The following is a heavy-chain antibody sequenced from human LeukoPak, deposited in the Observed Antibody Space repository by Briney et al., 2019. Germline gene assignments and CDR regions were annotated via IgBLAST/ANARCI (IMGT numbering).Heavy chain of an antibody. V-gene: IGHV4-61*02. CDR2: IYTSGST. CDR3: ARDVGATPGYFDY. D-gene: IGHD1-26*01. CDR1: GGSISSGSYY. Sequence: SETLSLTCTVYGGSISSGSYYWSWIRQPAGKGLEWIGRIYTSGSTNYNPSLKSRVTISVDTSKNQFSLKLSSVTAADTAVYYCARDVGATPGYFDYWGQGTLVTVSS. J-gene: IGHJ4*02.